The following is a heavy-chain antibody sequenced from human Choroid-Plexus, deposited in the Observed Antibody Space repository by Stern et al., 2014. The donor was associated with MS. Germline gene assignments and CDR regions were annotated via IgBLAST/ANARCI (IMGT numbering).Heavy chain of an antibody. D-gene: IGHD2/OR15-2a*01. J-gene: IGHJ5*02. CDR1: GFTFGSCA. V-gene: IGHV3-30*18. CDR2: VSYDGSNK. Sequence: VQLVESGGGVVQPGRPLRLSCVASGFTFGSCAMPWVRQAPGKGLEWVAGVSYDGSNKYYAASVKGRFTISRDNSQNTLYMQMSSLRPEDTAVYYCAKDRQYLTYFFDHWGQGSLVTVSS. CDR3: AKDRQYLTYFFDH.